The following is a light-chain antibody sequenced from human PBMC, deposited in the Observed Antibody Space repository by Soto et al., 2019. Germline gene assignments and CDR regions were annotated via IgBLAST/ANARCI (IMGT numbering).Light chain of an antibody. CDR1: SSDVGSYNL. Sequence: QSALTQPASVSGSPGQSITISCTGTSSDVGSYNLVSWYQQHPGKAPKLMIYEGSKRPSGVSNRFSGSKSGNTASLTISGLQAEDEADYYCSSYAGSILYVFGTGTKVTVL. J-gene: IGLJ1*01. V-gene: IGLV2-14*02. CDR3: SSYAGSILYV. CDR2: EGS.